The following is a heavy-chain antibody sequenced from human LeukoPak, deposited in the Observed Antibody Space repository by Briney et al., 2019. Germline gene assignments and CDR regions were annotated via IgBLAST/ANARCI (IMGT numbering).Heavy chain of an antibody. CDR1: GYSFTSYC. D-gene: IGHD3/OR15-3a*01. CDR3: GGGTGYYL. J-gene: IGHJ4*02. V-gene: IGHV5-10-1*01. Sequence: GESPLISCKGSGYSFTSYCISCVRQKPGKGLEWLGRIDNSDSYTNYSPSFKGHVTISADKSISTAYVQWSSLKASDTAMYYCGGGTGYYLWGQGTLVTVSS. CDR2: IDNSDSYT.